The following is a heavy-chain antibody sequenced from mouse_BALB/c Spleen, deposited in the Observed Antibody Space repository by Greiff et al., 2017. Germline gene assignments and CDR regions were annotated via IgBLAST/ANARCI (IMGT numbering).Heavy chain of an antibody. V-gene: IGHV5-4*02. Sequence: DVKLQESGGGLVKPGGSLKLSCAASGFTFSDYYMYWVRQTPEKRLEWVATISDGGSYTYYPDSVKGRFTISRDNAKNNLYLQMSSLKSEDTAMYYCARGYDAGAWFAYWGQGTLVTVSA. CDR2: ISDGGSYT. D-gene: IGHD2-12*01. CDR1: GFTFSDYY. J-gene: IGHJ3*01. CDR3: ARGYDAGAWFAY.